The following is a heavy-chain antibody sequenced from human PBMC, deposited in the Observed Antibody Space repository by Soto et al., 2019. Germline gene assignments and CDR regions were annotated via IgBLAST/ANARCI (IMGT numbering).Heavy chain of an antibody. Sequence: EVQLVESGGGLVKPGGSLRLSCVASAFSFNNFPMHWVRQAPGKGLQWLASITTTSTYKYYADSVKDRFSISRDNAKNSLYLELTNLRSEDTAVYYCAREKCSSTSCNHGMDVWGLGTTVTVSS. J-gene: IGHJ6*02. D-gene: IGHD2-2*01. V-gene: IGHV3-21*01. CDR1: AFSFNNFP. CDR3: AREKCSSTSCNHGMDV. CDR2: ITTTSTYK.